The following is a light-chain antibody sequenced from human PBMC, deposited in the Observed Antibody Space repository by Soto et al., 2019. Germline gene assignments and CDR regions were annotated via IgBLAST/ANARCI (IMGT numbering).Light chain of an antibody. Sequence: EIVMTQSPATLSVSPGEIATLSCRASQSVSSNLAWYKQRPGQAPRLLIYGASTRASGIPTRFSGSVSGTEFTLTISSLQSEDFAVYYCQQYNYWLLITFGQCTRLEIK. CDR1: QSVSSN. V-gene: IGKV3-15*01. CDR3: QQYNYWLLIT. J-gene: IGKJ5*01. CDR2: GAS.